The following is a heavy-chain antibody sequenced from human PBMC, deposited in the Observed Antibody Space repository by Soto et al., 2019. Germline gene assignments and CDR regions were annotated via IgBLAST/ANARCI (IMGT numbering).Heavy chain of an antibody. CDR1: GRSISSGGYY. CDR2: IYYSGST. Sequence: SETLSLTCTVSGRSISSGGYYWSWIRQHPGKGLEWIGYIYYSGSTYYNPSLKSRVTISVDTSKNQFSLKLSSVTAADTAVYYCARAPTLSPFDYWGQGTLVAVSS. V-gene: IGHV4-31*03. CDR3: ARAPTLSPFDY. J-gene: IGHJ4*02.